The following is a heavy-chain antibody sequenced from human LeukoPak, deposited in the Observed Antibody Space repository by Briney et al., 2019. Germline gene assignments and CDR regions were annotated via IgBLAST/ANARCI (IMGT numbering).Heavy chain of an antibody. Sequence: ASVKVSCKASVYTFTSYDVNWVRHATGQGLERMGWVNPNSGHTGYAQKFQGRVTMTTNTSISTAYMELSSLRSEDTAVYYCARGAPGSYCSGGSCPYFDYWGQGTLVSVSS. D-gene: IGHD2-15*01. CDR1: VYTFTSYD. V-gene: IGHV1-8*01. CDR3: ARGAPGSYCSGGSCPYFDY. J-gene: IGHJ4*02. CDR2: VNPNSGHT.